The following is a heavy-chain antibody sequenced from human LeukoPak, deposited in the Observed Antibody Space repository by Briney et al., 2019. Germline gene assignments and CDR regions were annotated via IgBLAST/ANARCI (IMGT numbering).Heavy chain of an antibody. CDR1: GGSINSYY. J-gene: IGHJ4*02. Sequence: KSSETLSLTCTVSGGSINSYYWSWVRQPAGRGLEWIGRIYTTGTTNYNPSLKSRVTMSVDTSKNQFSLRLSSVTAADTAVYYCARQMNTVTADYWGQGTLVTVSS. V-gene: IGHV4-4*07. CDR2: IYTTGTT. CDR3: ARQMNTVTADY. D-gene: IGHD4-17*01.